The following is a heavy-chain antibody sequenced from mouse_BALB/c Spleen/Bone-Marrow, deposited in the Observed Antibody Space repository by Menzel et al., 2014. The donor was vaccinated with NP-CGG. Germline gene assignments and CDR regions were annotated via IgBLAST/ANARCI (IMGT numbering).Heavy chain of an antibody. CDR1: GFAFSRYD. CDR3: ARHDCYGNPFAY. V-gene: IGHV5-12-1*01. J-gene: IGHJ3*01. D-gene: IGHD2-1*01. Sequence: EVQLQESGGGLVKPGGSLKLSCAAPGFAFSRYDMSWVRQTPEKRLEWVAYISSGGGSTYYPETVKGRFTISRDNAKNTLYLKMSSLKSEDTAMYYCARHDCYGNPFAYWGQGTPVTVSA. CDR2: ISSGGGST.